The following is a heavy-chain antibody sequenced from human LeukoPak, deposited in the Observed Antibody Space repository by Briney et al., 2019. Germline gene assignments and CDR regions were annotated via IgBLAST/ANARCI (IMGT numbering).Heavy chain of an antibody. D-gene: IGHD3-10*01. V-gene: IGHV3-23*01. CDR2: ISGSGGST. J-gene: IGHJ3*02. Sequence: GGSLRLSCAASGFTFSSYAMSWVRQAPGKGLEWVSAISGSGGSTYYADSVKGRFTISRDNSKNTLYLQMNSLRAEDTAVYYCARAFGSGRQINDAFDIWGQGTMVTVSS. CDR1: GFTFSSYA. CDR3: ARAFGSGRQINDAFDI.